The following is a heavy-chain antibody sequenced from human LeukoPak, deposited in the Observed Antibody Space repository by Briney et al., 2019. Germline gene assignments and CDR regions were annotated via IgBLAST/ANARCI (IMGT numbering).Heavy chain of an antibody. V-gene: IGHV4-4*02. Sequence: PSGTLSLTCAVSGASIISNNWWSWVRQPSGKGLEWIGEIWHSGTTNYSPSLKSRVTISVDKSKNQFSLKLNSVTAADTAVYYCMGADYGGHWGQGTLVTVSS. D-gene: IGHD4-17*01. CDR1: GASIISNNW. CDR2: IWHSGTT. CDR3: MGADYGGH. J-gene: IGHJ4*02.